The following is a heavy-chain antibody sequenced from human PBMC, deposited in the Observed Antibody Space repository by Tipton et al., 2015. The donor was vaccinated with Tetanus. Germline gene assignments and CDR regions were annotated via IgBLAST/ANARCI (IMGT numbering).Heavy chain of an antibody. CDR1: GGSISSSNW. J-gene: IGHJ4*02. V-gene: IGHV4-4*02. CDR3: ARDLGYSSSDPFDY. D-gene: IGHD6-6*01. Sequence: TLSLTCAVSGGSISSSNWWSWVRQPPGKGLEWIGEIYHSGSTNYNPSLKSRVTISVDKSKNQFSLKLSSVTAADTAVYYCARDLGYSSSDPFDYWGQGTLVTVSS. CDR2: IYHSGST.